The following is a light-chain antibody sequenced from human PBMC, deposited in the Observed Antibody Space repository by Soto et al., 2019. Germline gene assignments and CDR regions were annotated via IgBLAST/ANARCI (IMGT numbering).Light chain of an antibody. CDR1: STDIGADNV. V-gene: IGLV1-40*01. CDR3: QSYDSSLSSL. CDR2: GIS. J-gene: IGLJ3*02. Sequence: QSVLTQPPSVSGSPGQRITISCTGSSTDIGADNVVHWYQQLPGTAPKLIIFGISNRPSGVPDRFSGSKSGTSASLAITGLQAEDEADYNCQSYDSSLSSLFGGGTKLTVL.